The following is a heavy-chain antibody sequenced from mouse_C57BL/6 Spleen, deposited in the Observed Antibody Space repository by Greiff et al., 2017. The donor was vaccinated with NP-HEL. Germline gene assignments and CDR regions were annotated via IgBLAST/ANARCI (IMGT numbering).Heavy chain of an antibody. CDR1: GYSFTGYY. CDR3: ARSVTTVVGRYAMDY. Sequence: VHVKQSGPELVKPGASVKISCKASGYSFTGYYMNWVKQSPEKSLEWIGEINPSTGGTTYNQKFKAKATLTVDKSSSTAYMQLKSLTSEDSAVYYCARSVTTVVGRYAMDYWGQGTSVTVSS. J-gene: IGHJ4*01. D-gene: IGHD1-1*01. CDR2: INPSTGGT. V-gene: IGHV1-42*01.